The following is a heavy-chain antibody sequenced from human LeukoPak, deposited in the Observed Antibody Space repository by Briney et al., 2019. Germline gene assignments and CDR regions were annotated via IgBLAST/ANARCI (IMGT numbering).Heavy chain of an antibody. J-gene: IGHJ3*02. CDR1: GYSISSGCY. D-gene: IGHD5-18*01. CDR2: IYHSGST. Sequence: SETLSLTCAVSGYSISSGCYWGWIRQPPGKGLEWIGSIYHSGSTYYNPSLKSRVTISVDTSKNLFSLKLSSVTAADTAVYYCARGTTMVTSAFDIWGQGTMVTVSS. CDR3: ARGTTMVTSAFDI. V-gene: IGHV4-38-2*01.